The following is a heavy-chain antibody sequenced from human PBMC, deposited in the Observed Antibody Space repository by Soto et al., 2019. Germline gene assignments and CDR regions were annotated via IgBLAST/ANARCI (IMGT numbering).Heavy chain of an antibody. CDR3: TRENAVSGDWFDP. Sequence: QVQLQESGPGLVKPSETLSLTCTVSGGSISRYYWSWIRQPPGKGLEWIGYIYYSGSTSYNPSLKGRVTISVATSKTQFSLKLSSVTAADTAVFYCTRENAVSGDWFDPWGQGALVTVSS. CDR2: IYYSGST. CDR1: GGSISRYY. J-gene: IGHJ5*02. V-gene: IGHV4-59*01. D-gene: IGHD2-8*01.